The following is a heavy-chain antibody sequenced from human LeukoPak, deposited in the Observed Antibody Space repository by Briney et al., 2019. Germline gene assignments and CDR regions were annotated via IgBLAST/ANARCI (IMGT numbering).Heavy chain of an antibody. Sequence: GGSLRLSCGVSVSSFTSNFMPWGPDAPEKGREWGSLFLDETTTTNTASVSGRFTLSRDNTNTTSHLRMNRLRAEDTALYFTVKGKWRSATDHFDFWGQGTLVTVSS. V-gene: IGHV3-53*01. CDR2: FLDETTT. D-gene: IGHD2-15*01. CDR1: VSSFTSNF. J-gene: IGHJ4*02. CDR3: VKGKWRSATDHFDF.